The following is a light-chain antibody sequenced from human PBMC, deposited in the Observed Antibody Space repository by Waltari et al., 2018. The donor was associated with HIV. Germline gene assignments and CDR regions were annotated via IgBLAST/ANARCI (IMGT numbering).Light chain of an antibody. Sequence: QSVLPQPPPASGTPGQKVTISCSGGTANIGATFVFWFQQFPGTAPKLLIYRDNLRHSGVPARFSGSKSGTSASLTISGLRSDDEAHYFCAVLDDTLGGGVFGGGTKLTVL. CDR3: AVLDDTLGGGV. CDR2: RDN. CDR1: TANIGATF. V-gene: IGLV1-47*01. J-gene: IGLJ2*01.